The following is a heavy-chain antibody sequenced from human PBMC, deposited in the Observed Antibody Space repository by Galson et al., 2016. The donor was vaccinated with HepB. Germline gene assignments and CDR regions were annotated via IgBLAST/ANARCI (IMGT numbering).Heavy chain of an antibody. D-gene: IGHD1-26*01. CDR1: ALPFRRYA. Sequence: SLRLSCAVSALPFRRYAKRWVRQAPGKGLDWLYADSVRGRFSIYREQMNSLRAEDTAVYYCAKDRGSDYEVDILDYWGQGTLVTVSS. V-gene: IGHV3-23*03. CDR3: AKDRGSDYEVDILDY. J-gene: IGHJ4*02.